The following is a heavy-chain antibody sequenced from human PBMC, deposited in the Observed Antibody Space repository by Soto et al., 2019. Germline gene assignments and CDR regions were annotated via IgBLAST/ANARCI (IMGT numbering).Heavy chain of an antibody. CDR3: AASCVACGGFNYYGMDV. J-gene: IGHJ6*02. D-gene: IGHD2-21*01. CDR2: IYYSGTT. Sequence: QVQLQESGPGLVKPSQTLSLTCTVSGGSISSGGYYWYWIRQHPGKGLEWIGYIYYSGTTYYNPSLKRRVTISVDTYTNQFSLKLSSVTAADAAVYYCAASCVACGGFNYYGMDVWGQGTTVTVSS. V-gene: IGHV4-31*03. CDR1: GGSISSGGYY.